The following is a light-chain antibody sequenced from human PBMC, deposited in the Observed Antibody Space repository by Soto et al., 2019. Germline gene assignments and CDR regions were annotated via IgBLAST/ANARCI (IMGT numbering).Light chain of an antibody. CDR3: YSYAGRYTVYV. CDR2: DVS. V-gene: IGLV2-11*01. J-gene: IGLJ1*01. Sequence: QSVLTQPRSVSGSPGQSVTISCTGSSSDVGSYNLVSWYQQHPGKAPKLMIYDVSKRPSGVPDRFSGSKSGNTASLTISGLQAEDEADYYCYSYAGRYTVYVFGPGTKLTVL. CDR1: SSDVGSYNL.